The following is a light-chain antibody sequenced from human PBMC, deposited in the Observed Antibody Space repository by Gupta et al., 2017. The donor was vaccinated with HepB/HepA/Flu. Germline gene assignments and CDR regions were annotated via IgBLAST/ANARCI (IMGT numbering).Light chain of an antibody. V-gene: IGKV1-33*01. Sequence: DIQTIQSPSSLSASIGDRVSFTCQACQGISHFLTWYQQKPGEAPRVIIYSASTLQTGVPLRFSGSGSGTHFIFTITSLQPEDVATYYCQQYEPFPVTFGRGTRVDIK. CDR1: QGISHF. CDR3: QQYEPFPVT. J-gene: IGKJ4*01. CDR2: SAS.